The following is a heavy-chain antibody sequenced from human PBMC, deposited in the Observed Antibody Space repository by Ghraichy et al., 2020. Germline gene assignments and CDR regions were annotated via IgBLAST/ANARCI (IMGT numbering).Heavy chain of an antibody. V-gene: IGHV3-23*01. J-gene: IGHJ6*02. Sequence: GESLRLSCADSEFTFSSYGMSWVRQAPGKGLEWVSSVSGSGNGTYYADSVKGRFTISRDNSKNTLYLQMDSLRAEDTAVYYCAKDSYSDSSGHYYGGRYYHFFYGMEVWGQGTTVTVSS. CDR1: EFTFSSYG. CDR3: AKDSYSDSSGHYYGGRYYHFFYGMEV. CDR2: VSGSGNGT. D-gene: IGHD3-22*01.